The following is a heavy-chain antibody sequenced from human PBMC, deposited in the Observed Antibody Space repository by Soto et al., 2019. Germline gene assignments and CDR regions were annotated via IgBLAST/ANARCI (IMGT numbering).Heavy chain of an antibody. D-gene: IGHD3-22*01. Sequence: TLSLTCTVSGFSISSFAYYWGCSRQRPGQGLDWIGYISYSGGTYYNPSLKSRLTISADTSKNQFALKLSSVTAADKAVYYCARVNILNIIVMVLDSWGPGTLVTVSS. V-gene: IGHV4-31*03. J-gene: IGHJ4*02. CDR3: ARVNILNIIVMVLDS. CDR1: GFSISSFAYY. CDR2: ISYSGGT.